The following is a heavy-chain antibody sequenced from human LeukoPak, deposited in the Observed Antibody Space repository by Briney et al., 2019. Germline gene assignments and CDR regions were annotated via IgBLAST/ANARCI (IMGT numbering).Heavy chain of an antibody. V-gene: IGHV1-69*05. D-gene: IGHD2-21*02. CDR2: IIPIFGTA. CDR3: ARWLLAYCGGDCYFEYFQH. CDR1: GGTFSSYA. Sequence: SVKVSCKASGGTFSSYAISWMRQAPGQGLEWMGRIIPIFGTANYAQKFQGRVTITTDESTSTAYMELSSLRSEDTAVYYCARWLLAYCGGDCYFEYFQHWGQGTLVTVSS. J-gene: IGHJ1*01.